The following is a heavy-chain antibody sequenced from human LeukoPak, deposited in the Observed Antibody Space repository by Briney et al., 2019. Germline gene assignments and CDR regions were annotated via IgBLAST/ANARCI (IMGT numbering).Heavy chain of an antibody. D-gene: IGHD3-3*01. CDR3: ARDSTIFGGNWFDP. CDR1: GGTFSSYA. V-gene: IGHV1-69*04. Sequence: SVKVSCKASGGTFSSYAISWVRQAPGQGLEWMGRIIPILGIANYAQKFQGRVTITADESTSTAYMELSSLRPEDTAVYYCARDSTIFGGNWFDPWGQGTLVTVSS. J-gene: IGHJ5*02. CDR2: IIPILGIA.